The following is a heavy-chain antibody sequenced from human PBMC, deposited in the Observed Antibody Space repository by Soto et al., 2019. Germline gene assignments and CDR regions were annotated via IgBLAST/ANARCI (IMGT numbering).Heavy chain of an antibody. CDR3: ARVGWGDEYGMDV. V-gene: IGHV3-48*01. J-gene: IGHJ6*02. CDR1: GFTFSSYS. D-gene: IGHD2-21*02. CDR2: ISSSSSTI. Sequence: EVQLVESGGGLVQPGGSLRLSCAASGFTFSSYSMNWVRQAPGKGLEWVSYISSSSSTIYYADSVKGRFTISRDNAKNSRYLQMNSLRAEDTAVYYCARVGWGDEYGMDVWGQGTTVTVSS.